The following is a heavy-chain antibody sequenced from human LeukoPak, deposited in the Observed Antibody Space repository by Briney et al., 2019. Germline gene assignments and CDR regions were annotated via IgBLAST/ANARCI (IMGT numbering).Heavy chain of an antibody. J-gene: IGHJ4*02. CDR2: INPNTGGT. Sequence: GASVKVSCKASGYTFTDYYMHWVRQVPGQGLEWMGWINPNTGGTNYAQKLQGRVTMTTDTSTSTAYMELRSLRSDDTAVYYCARVSRHSSSWSNFDYWGQGTLVTVSS. CDR3: ARVSRHSSSWSNFDY. D-gene: IGHD6-13*01. CDR1: GYTFTDYY. V-gene: IGHV1-2*02.